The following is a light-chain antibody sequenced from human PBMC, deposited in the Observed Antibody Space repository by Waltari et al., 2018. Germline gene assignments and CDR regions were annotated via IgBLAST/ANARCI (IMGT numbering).Light chain of an antibody. Sequence: QSALTQPASVSGPPGQSITASCTGTSPDVGAYNSSCWYHQRPGKAPKLMISDVSNRLSGFSDRFSGSKSGNTASLTISGLQAEDEADYYCSSFTNSGSWVFGGGTKVTVL. CDR2: DVS. CDR1: SPDVGAYNS. CDR3: SSFTNSGSWV. J-gene: IGLJ3*02. V-gene: IGLV2-14*01.